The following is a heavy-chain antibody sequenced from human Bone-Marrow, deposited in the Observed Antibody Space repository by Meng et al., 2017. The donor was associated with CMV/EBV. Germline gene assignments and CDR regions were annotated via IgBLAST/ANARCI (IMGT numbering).Heavy chain of an antibody. J-gene: IGHJ5*02. CDR3: ARDVYGRGWFDP. Sequence: LQVQAACRGLATPSVPLSVPCPCSGGFISISSNYWGWIRQPPGKGLEWIGSIYYSGSTYYNPSLKSRVTISVDTSKNQFSLKLSSVTAADTAVYYCARDVYGRGWFDPWGQGTLVTVSS. CDR1: GGFISISSNY. V-gene: IGHV4-39*07. D-gene: IGHD3-16*01. CDR2: IYYSGST.